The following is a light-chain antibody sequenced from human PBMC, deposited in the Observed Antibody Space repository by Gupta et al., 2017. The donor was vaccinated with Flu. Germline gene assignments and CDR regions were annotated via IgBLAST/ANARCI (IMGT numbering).Light chain of an antibody. J-gene: IGKJ2*01. CDR2: SAS. CDR1: QSISNY. V-gene: IGKV1-39*01. Sequence: DIQMTPSPSSLSASVGDRVTITCRASQSISNYLNWYQQKLGKAPKLLIYSASSLQSGVPSRFSGSGSQTDFTLTISSLQPEDFATYYCQQSYSAPRTFGQGTKLEIK. CDR3: QQSYSAPRT.